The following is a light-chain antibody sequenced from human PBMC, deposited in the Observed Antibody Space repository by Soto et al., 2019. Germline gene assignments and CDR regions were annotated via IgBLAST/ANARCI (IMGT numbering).Light chain of an antibody. V-gene: IGKV1-5*01. CDR2: DAS. Sequence: DIQMTQSPPTLSSSVGDRFTITFLSSQTISTWMAWYQQKPGKAPKLLVYDASTLQSGVASRFSGSGSGTEFTLIISGLQPDDSATYYCQQYTNTNNPWMFGQGTKVDIK. CDR1: QTISTW. CDR3: QQYTNTNNPWM. J-gene: IGKJ1*01.